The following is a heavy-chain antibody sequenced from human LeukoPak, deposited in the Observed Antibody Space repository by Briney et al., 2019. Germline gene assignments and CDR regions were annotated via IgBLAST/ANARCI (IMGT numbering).Heavy chain of an antibody. CDR2: INPNSGGT. D-gene: IGHD6-13*01. Sequence: GASVKVSCKASGYTFTGYYMHWVRQAPGQGLEWMGWINPNSGGTNYAQKFQGRVTMTRDTSISTAYMELSRLRSDDTAVYYCARDVGIAAAGSEAGWFDPWGQGTLVTVSS. V-gene: IGHV1-2*02. CDR3: ARDVGIAAAGSEAGWFDP. J-gene: IGHJ5*02. CDR1: GYTFTGYY.